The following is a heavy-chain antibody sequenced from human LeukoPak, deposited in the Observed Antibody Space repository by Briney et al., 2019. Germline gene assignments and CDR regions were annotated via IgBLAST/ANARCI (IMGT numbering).Heavy chain of an antibody. CDR3: AKGVGPYSGYVFDY. Sequence: GGSLRLSCAASGFTFSSYSMNWVRQAPGKGLEWVSSISSSSSYIYYADSVKGRFTISRDNSKNTLYLQMNSLRAEDTAVYYCAKGVGPYSGYVFDYWGQGTLVTVSS. CDR1: GFTFSSYS. V-gene: IGHV3-21*04. CDR2: ISSSSSYI. D-gene: IGHD5-12*01. J-gene: IGHJ4*02.